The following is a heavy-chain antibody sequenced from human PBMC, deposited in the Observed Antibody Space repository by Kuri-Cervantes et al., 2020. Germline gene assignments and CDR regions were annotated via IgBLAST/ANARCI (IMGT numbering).Heavy chain of an antibody. V-gene: IGHV1-3*01. D-gene: IGHD6-6*01. CDR2: INAGNGNT. J-gene: IGHJ6*03. Sequence: ASVKVSCKASGYTFTSYAMHWARQAPGQRPEWMGWINAGNGNTKYSQKFQGRVTITRDTSASTAYMELSSLRSEDTAVYYCASEQLDQTLDYYYMDVWGKGTTVTVSS. CDR3: ASEQLDQTLDYYYMDV. CDR1: GYTFTSYA.